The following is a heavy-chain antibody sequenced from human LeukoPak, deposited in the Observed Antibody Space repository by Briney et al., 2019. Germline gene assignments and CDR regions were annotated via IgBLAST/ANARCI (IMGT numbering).Heavy chain of an antibody. J-gene: IGHJ4*02. CDR2: ISSAGGRT. D-gene: IGHD6-19*01. Sequence: GGSLRLSCAASGFTFTTYAMSWVRQAPGKGLEWVSGISSAGGRTYYADSVKGRFTISRDNSKNTLYLQMISLRAEDTAVYHCAKEAGNGWSYFDYWGRGTQVTVSS. CDR1: GFTFTTYA. V-gene: IGHV3-23*01. CDR3: AKEAGNGWSYFDY.